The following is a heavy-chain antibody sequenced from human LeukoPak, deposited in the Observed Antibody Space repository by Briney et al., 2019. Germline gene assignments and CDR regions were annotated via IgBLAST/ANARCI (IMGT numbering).Heavy chain of an antibody. J-gene: IGHJ4*02. V-gene: IGHV3-11*01. D-gene: IGHD4-17*01. CDR3: ARDSPLDYGVPGEASSDY. CDR2: IHSRGSTT. CDR1: GFTFTDYY. Sequence: GGSLRLSCAASGFTFTDYYMSWIRQAPGKGLEWISYIHSRGSTTYYADSVKGRFTISRDNARNSLFLQMNSLIVEDTAVYYCARDSPLDYGVPGEASSDYWGQGTLVTVSS.